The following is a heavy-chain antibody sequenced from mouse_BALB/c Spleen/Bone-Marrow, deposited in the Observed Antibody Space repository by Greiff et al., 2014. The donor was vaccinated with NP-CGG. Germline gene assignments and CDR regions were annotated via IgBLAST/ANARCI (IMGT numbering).Heavy chain of an antibody. CDR3: ARGGNYRYGFAY. CDR2: IDPANGNT. V-gene: IGHV14-3*02. J-gene: IGHJ3*01. CDR1: GFNIKDTY. Sequence: DVQLQESGAELVKPGASVKLSCTASGFNIKDTYMHWVKQRPEQGLEWIGRIDPANGNTKYDPKFQGKATITADTSSNTAYLQLSSLTSEDTAVYYCARGGNYRYGFAYWGQGTLVTVSA. D-gene: IGHD2-14*01.